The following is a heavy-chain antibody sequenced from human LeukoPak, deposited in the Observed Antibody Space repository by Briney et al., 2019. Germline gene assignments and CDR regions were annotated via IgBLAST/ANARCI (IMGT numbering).Heavy chain of an antibody. CDR2: IYHTGSN. J-gene: IGHJ3*02. CDR3: ARARYTNSWYAVDI. V-gene: IGHV4-59*08. CDR1: SGSVSSYY. D-gene: IGHD6-13*01. Sequence: SETLSLTCLVSSGSVSSYYWTWIRQPPGKGLEWIGYIYHTGSNNYSPSLKSRVTMYDDTSKNQLSLKLSSVTAADTAMYYCARARYTNSWYAVDIWGQGTMVTVSS.